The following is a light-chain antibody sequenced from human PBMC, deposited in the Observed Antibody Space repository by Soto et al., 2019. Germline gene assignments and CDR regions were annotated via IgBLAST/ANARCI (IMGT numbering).Light chain of an antibody. CDR3: QQSHGT. Sequence: DIQMTQSPSSLSASVGDRVTITCRASQSISNYLNWYQQKPGKAPKILISAASSLRSGVPSRFSGSGSGTDFTLTTSSLQPEDFATYYCQQSHGTFGQGTKVEIK. V-gene: IGKV1-39*01. CDR1: QSISNY. J-gene: IGKJ1*01. CDR2: AAS.